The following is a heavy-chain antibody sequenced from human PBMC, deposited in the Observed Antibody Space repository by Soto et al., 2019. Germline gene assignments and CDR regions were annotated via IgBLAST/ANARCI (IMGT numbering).Heavy chain of an antibody. CDR2: LWYDGSNK. CDR3: ARSNRVWWELGKYGMDV. V-gene: IGHV3-33*01. D-gene: IGHD1-26*01. Sequence: GGSLRLSCAASGFTFSSYGMHWVRQAPGKGLEWVAVLWYDGSNKYYADSVKGRFTISRDNSKNTLYLQMNSLRAEDTAVYYCARSNRVWWELGKYGMDVWGQGTTVTVSS. J-gene: IGHJ6*02. CDR1: GFTFSSYG.